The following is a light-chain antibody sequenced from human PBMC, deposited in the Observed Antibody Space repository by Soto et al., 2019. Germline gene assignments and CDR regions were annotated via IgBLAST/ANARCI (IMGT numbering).Light chain of an antibody. V-gene: IGKV1-9*01. J-gene: IGKJ1*01. CDR3: QQTYTSVAT. CDR1: QAIYSY. CDR2: GAS. Sequence: DIQLTQSPFFLSASVGDRVTISCRASQAIYSYLAWYQQKPGKAPKLLIFGASKLQSGVPSRFSGSGSGTEFTLTISSLQPGDSATYYCQQTYTSVATFGQGTKV.